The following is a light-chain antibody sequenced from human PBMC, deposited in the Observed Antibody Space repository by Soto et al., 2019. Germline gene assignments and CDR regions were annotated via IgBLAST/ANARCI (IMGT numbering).Light chain of an antibody. CDR2: WAS. J-gene: IGKJ2*01. V-gene: IGKV4-1*01. CDR1: QSVLFTSTNKNY. CDR3: QQHCSLPHT. Sequence: DIVMTQSPESLAVSVGETVTIKCKSSQSVLFTSTNKNYLVWYQQKQGQPPRLLMFWASTRESGVPDRFSGKRSGTDFTLYISNLQADDVAVYYCQQHCSLPHTFGQGTKQEIK.